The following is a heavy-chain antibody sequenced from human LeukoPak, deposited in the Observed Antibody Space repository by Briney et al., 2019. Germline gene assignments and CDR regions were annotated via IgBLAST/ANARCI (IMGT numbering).Heavy chain of an antibody. D-gene: IGHD5-24*01. CDR2: MNPNSGNT. V-gene: IGHV1-8*01. Sequence: ASVKVSCKASGYTFTSYDINWVRQATRQGLEWMGWMNPNSGNTGYAQKFQGRVTMTRNTSISTAYMELSSLRSEDTAVYYCARGRHERWLQFLTTYYFDYWGQGTLVTVSS. CDR1: GYTFTSYD. J-gene: IGHJ4*02. CDR3: ARGRHERWLQFLTTYYFDY.